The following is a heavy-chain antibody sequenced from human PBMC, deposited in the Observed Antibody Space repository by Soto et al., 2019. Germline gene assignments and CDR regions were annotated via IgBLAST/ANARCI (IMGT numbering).Heavy chain of an antibody. V-gene: IGHV1-18*01. CDR3: ARDLYSSSVY. Sequence: ASVKVSCKASGYTFTDYGISWVRQAPGQGLQWMGWITAFNGNTKYAQQFRGRVTMTTDTSTSTAYMELRSLESDDTAVYYCARDLYSSSVYWGQGTLVTVSS. CDR1: GYTFTDYG. J-gene: IGHJ4*02. D-gene: IGHD6-6*01. CDR2: ITAFNGNT.